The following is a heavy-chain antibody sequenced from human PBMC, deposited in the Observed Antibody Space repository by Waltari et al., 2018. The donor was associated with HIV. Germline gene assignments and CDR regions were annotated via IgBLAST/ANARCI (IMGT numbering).Heavy chain of an antibody. CDR1: GSTFTGYY. J-gene: IGHJ4*02. V-gene: IGHV1-2*06. CDR2: INPNSGGT. Sequence: QVQLVQSGAEVKKPGASVKVSCKASGSTFTGYYMPWVRKAPGQGLEWMGRINPNSGGTNYAQKFQGRVTMTRDTSISTAYMELSRLRSDDTAVYYCARDLTYYYDSSGSSPDYWGQGTLVTVSS. CDR3: ARDLTYYYDSSGSSPDY. D-gene: IGHD3-22*01.